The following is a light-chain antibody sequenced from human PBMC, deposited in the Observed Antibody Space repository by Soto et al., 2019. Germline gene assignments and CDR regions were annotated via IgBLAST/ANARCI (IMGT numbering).Light chain of an antibody. Sequence: DIRMTQSPSSLSASVGDRITITCQASQDINNFLNWYQQKPGKAPRLLLYDTSNVEGGVPSRFSGTGSGTDFTFTISSLQPEDIATYYCQQYENLPPTFGGGTKVEIK. CDR1: QDINNF. V-gene: IGKV1-33*01. CDR3: QQYENLPPT. CDR2: DTS. J-gene: IGKJ4*01.